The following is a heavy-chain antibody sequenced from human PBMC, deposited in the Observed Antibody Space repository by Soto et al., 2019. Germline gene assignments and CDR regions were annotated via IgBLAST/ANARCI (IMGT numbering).Heavy chain of an antibody. CDR3: ARGPQPSSAGTGAY. Sequence: GGSLRLSCALSGFDSSYYWIQWFRQSPGKGLEWVSRIDPDGTTTSYADSVKGRFSVSRDNAKKTIYLQMNSLTADDTALYYCARGPQPSSAGTGAYWGQGTLVTVSS. V-gene: IGHV3-74*01. D-gene: IGHD1-1*01. J-gene: IGHJ1*01. CDR1: GFDSSYYW. CDR2: IDPDGTTT.